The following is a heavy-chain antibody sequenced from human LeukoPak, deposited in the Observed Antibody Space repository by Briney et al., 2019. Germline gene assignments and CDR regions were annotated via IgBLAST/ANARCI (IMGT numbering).Heavy chain of an antibody. V-gene: IGHV1-2*02. CDR1: GYTFTSYG. CDR2: INPNSGGT. J-gene: IGHJ5*02. Sequence: ASVKVSCKASGYTFTSYGISWVRQAPGQGLEWMGWINPNSGGTNYAQKFQGRVTMTRDTSISTAYMELSRLGSDDTAVYYCARSSSRIDPWGQGTLVTVSS. CDR3: ARSSSRIDP.